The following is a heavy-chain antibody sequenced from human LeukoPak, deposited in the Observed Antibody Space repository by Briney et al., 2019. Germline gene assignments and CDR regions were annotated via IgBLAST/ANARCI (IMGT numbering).Heavy chain of an antibody. J-gene: IGHJ6*02. V-gene: IGHV1-18*01. D-gene: IGHD6-19*01. CDR1: GYTFITFG. Sequence: ASVKVSCKTSGYTFITFGISWVRQAPGQGLKWMGWISGYNGDTNYTQKFQGRVTMTTDKSTNTVYMELRSLRSDDTAVYYCARDGSGWTSYYYFGMDVWGQGTTVIVSS. CDR2: ISGYNGDT. CDR3: ARDGSGWTSYYYFGMDV.